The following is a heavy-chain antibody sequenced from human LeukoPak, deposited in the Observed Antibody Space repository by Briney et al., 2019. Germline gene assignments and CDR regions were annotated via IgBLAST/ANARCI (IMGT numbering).Heavy chain of an antibody. V-gene: IGHV4-28*01. J-gene: IGHJ4*02. CDR2: IHYSGTT. CDR3: ARKHRWNGLYFDY. Sequence: SETLSLTCAVSGYSISSSNWWGWVRQPPGKGLEWIGYIHYSGTTYYNPSFLSRVTMSVDTSKNQFSLQLSSVTAVDTAVYYCARKHRWNGLYFDYWGQGILVTVSS. CDR1: GYSISSSNW. D-gene: IGHD1-1*01.